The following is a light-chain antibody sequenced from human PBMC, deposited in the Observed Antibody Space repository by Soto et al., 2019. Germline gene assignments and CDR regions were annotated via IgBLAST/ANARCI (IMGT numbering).Light chain of an antibody. Sequence: EIVLTQSPGTLSLSPGESATLSCRASQSVSSNYLAWYQQSPGQAPRLLIYGASSRATGIPDRFSGSGSGTDFTLTISRLEPEDFAMYYCHQYGSSPLTFGGGTKVDIK. CDR3: HQYGSSPLT. J-gene: IGKJ4*01. CDR2: GAS. CDR1: QSVSSNY. V-gene: IGKV3-20*01.